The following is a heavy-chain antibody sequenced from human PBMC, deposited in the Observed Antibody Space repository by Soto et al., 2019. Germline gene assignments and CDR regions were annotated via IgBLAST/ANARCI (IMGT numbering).Heavy chain of an antibody. D-gene: IGHD3-22*01. CDR1: GGTFSSYA. CDR2: IIPIFGTA. CDR3: ARKGNPYYYDSSGYSPYWYFDL. V-gene: IGHV1-69*06. J-gene: IGHJ2*01. Sequence: QVQLVQSGAEVKKPGSSVKVSCKASGGTFSSYAISWVRQAPGQGLEWMGGIIPIFGTANYAQKFQGRVTITADKSTSRAYMELSSLRSEDTAVYYCARKGNPYYYDSSGYSPYWYFDLWGRGTLVTVSS.